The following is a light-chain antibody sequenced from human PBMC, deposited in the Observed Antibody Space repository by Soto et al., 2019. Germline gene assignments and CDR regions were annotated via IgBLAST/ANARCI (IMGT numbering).Light chain of an antibody. Sequence: QSALTQPASVSGSPGQSITISCTGTSSDVGSYNLVSWYQQHPGKPPKLMIYEGSKRPSGVSNRFSGSKSGNTASLTISGLQAEDEADYYCCSYAGSSSFVVFGGGTQLTVL. J-gene: IGLJ2*01. CDR3: CSYAGSSSFVV. V-gene: IGLV2-23*03. CDR1: SSDVGSYNL. CDR2: EGS.